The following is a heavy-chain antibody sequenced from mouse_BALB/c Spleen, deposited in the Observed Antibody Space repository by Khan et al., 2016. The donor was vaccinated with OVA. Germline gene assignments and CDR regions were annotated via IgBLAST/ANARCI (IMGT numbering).Heavy chain of an antibody. Sequence: QILLVQSGPELKKPGETVKISCKASGYTFTNYGMNWVKQAPGKGLKWMGWINTYTGETTYADDFKGRFAFSLATSASTAFLQINNLKNEDMATYFWERSNSYWYIDVWGAGTAVTFSS. CDR2: INTYTGET. V-gene: IGHV9-1*02. CDR1: GYTFTNYG. D-gene: IGHD4-1*02. CDR3: ERSNSYWYIDV. J-gene: IGHJ1*01.